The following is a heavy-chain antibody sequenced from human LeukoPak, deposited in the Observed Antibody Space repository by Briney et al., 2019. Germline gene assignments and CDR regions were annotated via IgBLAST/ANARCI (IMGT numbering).Heavy chain of an antibody. CDR1: GESFSGYY. D-gene: IGHD5-18*01. V-gene: IGHV4-34*01. Sequence: SETLSLTCAVYGESFSGYYWRWVRQPPGGGVEWVGEINHSGSTNYNPSRESRLTISVDTSKNQFSLKLSSVTAADTAVYYCARYVQRVHYYLDYWGQGTLVTGPS. CDR3: ARYVQRVHYYLDY. CDR2: INHSGST. J-gene: IGHJ4*02.